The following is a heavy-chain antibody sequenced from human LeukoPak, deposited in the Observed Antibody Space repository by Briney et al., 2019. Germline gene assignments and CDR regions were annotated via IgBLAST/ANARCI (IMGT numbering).Heavy chain of an antibody. CDR3: ASDTAAFDI. D-gene: IGHD5-18*01. J-gene: IGHJ3*02. CDR2: VSYDGSNK. V-gene: IGHV3-30*03. Sequence: GGSLRLSCAASGFTFSSYSMNWVRQAPGKGLEWVAVVSYDGSNKYYADSVKGRFTISRDNSKNTLYLQMNSLRAEDTAVYYCASDTAAFDIWGQGTMVTVSS. CDR1: GFTFSSYS.